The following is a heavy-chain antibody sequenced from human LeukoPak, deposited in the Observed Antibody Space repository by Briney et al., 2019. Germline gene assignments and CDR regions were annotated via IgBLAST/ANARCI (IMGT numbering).Heavy chain of an antibody. CDR1: GFTFSTYW. J-gene: IGHJ4*02. Sequence: GGSLRLSCAASGFTFSTYWMSWVRQAPGKGLEWVANIEQDGSEKYYVDSVKGRFTISRDNAKKSLYLQMNSLRAEDTAVYYCASDFLDDFWSGHFWGQGTLVTVSS. CDR2: IEQDGSEK. CDR3: ASDFLDDFWSGHF. V-gene: IGHV3-7*01. D-gene: IGHD3-3*01.